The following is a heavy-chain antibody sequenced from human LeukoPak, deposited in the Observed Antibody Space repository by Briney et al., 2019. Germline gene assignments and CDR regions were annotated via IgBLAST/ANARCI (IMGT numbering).Heavy chain of an antibody. D-gene: IGHD4-17*01. CDR2: IYYSGST. Sequence: SETLSLTCTVSGGSISSGGYYWSWIRQHPGKGLEWIGYIYYSGSTYYNPSLKSRVTISVDTSKNQFSLKLSSVTAADTAVYYCATCYGDYARSLDYWGQGALVTVSS. J-gene: IGHJ4*02. CDR1: GGSISSGGYY. CDR3: ATCYGDYARSLDY. V-gene: IGHV4-31*03.